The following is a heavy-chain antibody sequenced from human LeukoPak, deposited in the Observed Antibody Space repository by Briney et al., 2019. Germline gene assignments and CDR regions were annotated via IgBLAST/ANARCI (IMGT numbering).Heavy chain of an antibody. CDR1: GGSISSYY. V-gene: IGHV4-59*08. J-gene: IGHJ4*02. D-gene: IGHD4-17*01. CDR3: ASLTTVTQAYFDS. CDR2: IYYSGST. Sequence: PSETLSLTCTVSGGSISSYYWSWIRQPPGKGLEWIGYIYYSGSTNYNPSLKSRLTISVDASKNLFSLKLSSVTATDTAVYYCASLTTVTQAYFDSWGQGTLVTVSS.